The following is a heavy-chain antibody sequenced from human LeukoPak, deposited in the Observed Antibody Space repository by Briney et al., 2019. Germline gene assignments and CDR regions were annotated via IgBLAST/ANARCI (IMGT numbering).Heavy chain of an antibody. CDR2: ISGSGGST. Sequence: ETLSVTCAVYGGSFSGDYWSWIRQAPGKGLEWVSAISGSGGSTYYADSVKGRFTISRDNSKNTLYLQMNSLRAEDTAVYYCAREVWFGDDYWGQGTLVTVSS. V-gene: IGHV3-23*01. J-gene: IGHJ4*02. CDR1: GGSFSGDY. D-gene: IGHD3-10*01. CDR3: AREVWFGDDY.